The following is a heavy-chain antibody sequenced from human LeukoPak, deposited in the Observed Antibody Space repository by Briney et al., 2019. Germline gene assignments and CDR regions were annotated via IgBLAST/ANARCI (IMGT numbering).Heavy chain of an antibody. CDR1: GFTFSDYY. Sequence: GGSLRLSCAASGFTFSDYYMSWIRQAPGKGLEWVSYISSSGSTTYYADSVKGRFTISRDNAKNSLYLQMNSLRAEDTAVYYCASGWSGYYNYYYYMDVWGKGTTVTVSS. CDR2: ISSSGSTT. D-gene: IGHD3-3*01. CDR3: ASGWSGYYNYYYYMDV. J-gene: IGHJ6*03. V-gene: IGHV3-11*04.